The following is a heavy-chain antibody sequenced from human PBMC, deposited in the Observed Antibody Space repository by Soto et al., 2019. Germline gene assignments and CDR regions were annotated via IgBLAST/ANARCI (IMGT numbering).Heavy chain of an antibody. V-gene: IGHV3-23*01. D-gene: IGHD6-19*01. J-gene: IGHJ4*02. Sequence: GGSLRLSCAAPRYTLSDYLMTWVRQAPGKELEWVSAINGGANNAYYAASVKGRFAVSRDNSRNVLYLQMNSLRADDTALYYCAKTGGSGWHLSDWGQGILVTVSS. CDR1: RYTLSDYL. CDR2: INGGANNA. CDR3: AKTGGSGWHLSD.